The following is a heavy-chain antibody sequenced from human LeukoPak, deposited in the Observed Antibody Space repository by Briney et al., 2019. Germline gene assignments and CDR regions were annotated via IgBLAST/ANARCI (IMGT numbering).Heavy chain of an antibody. CDR1: GGSFSGYY. CDR3: ARRTARDNWFDP. CDR2: INHSGST. Sequence: SETLSLTCAVYGGSFSGYYWSWIRQPPGKGLEWIGEINHSGSTNYNPSLKSRVTISVDTSKNQFSLKLSSVTAADTAVYYCARRTARDNWFDPWGQGTLVTVSS. D-gene: IGHD2-2*01. V-gene: IGHV4-34*01. J-gene: IGHJ5*02.